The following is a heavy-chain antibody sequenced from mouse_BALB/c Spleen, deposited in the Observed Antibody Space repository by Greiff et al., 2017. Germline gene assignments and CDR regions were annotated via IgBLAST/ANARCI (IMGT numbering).Heavy chain of an antibody. CDR3: ARLYDYVYAMDY. CDR2: IWSGGST. V-gene: IGHV2-2*02. D-gene: IGHD2-4*01. CDR1: GFSLTSYG. Sequence: QVQLQQSGPGLVQPSQSLSITCTVSGFSLTSYGVHWVRQSPGKGLEWLGVIWSGGSTDYNAAFISRLSISKDNSKSQVFFKMNSLQANDTAIYYCARLYDYVYAMDYWGQGTSVTVSS. J-gene: IGHJ4*01.